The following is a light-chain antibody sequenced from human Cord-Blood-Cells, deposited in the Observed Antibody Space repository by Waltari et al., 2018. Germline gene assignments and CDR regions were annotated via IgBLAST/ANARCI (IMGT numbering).Light chain of an antibody. CDR1: SRDVGGYNY. V-gene: IGLV2-8*01. CDR3: SSYSGSNNLV. J-gene: IGLJ3*02. CDR2: EVS. Sequence: SALTQPPSASGSPGQSVTISCTGTSRDVGGYNYLSWYQQHPGKAPKLMIYEVSKRPSGVPDRFSGSKSGNTASLTVSGLQAEDEADYYCSSYSGSNNLVFGGGTKLTVL.